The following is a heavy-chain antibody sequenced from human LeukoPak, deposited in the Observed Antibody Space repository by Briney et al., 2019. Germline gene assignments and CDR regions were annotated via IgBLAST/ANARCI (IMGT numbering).Heavy chain of an antibody. Sequence: GGSLRLSCAASGFTVSSNFMAWVRQAPGKGLEWVSVIYGGGSTFYADSVKGRSTISRDNSQNTMYLQMNGLRAEDTAVYYCARMWFGSGGGYWGQGTLVTVSS. V-gene: IGHV3-53*01. CDR2: IYGGGST. CDR1: GFTVSSNF. D-gene: IGHD3-10*01. J-gene: IGHJ4*02. CDR3: ARMWFGSGGGY.